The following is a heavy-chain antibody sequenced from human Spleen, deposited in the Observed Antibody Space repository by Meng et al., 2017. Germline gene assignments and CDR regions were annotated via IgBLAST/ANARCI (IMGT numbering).Heavy chain of an antibody. J-gene: IGHJ4*02. CDR1: GGSLRSNY. CDR2: IFYSGST. V-gene: IGHV4-59*01. Sequence: SETLSLTCTVSGGSLRSNYWSWIRQPPGRGLEWIAYIFYSGSTNYNPSIKSRVTISVDRSKDQVSLKVRSVTAADTAVYYCASTRSTVVRVWGQGTLVTVSS. CDR3: ASTRSTVVRV. D-gene: IGHD4-23*01.